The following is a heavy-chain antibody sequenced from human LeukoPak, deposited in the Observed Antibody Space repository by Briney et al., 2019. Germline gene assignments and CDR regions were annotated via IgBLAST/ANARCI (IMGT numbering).Heavy chain of an antibody. D-gene: IGHD1-26*01. J-gene: IGHJ4*02. CDR1: GFTFSNYA. CDR2: ISTKGGNT. V-gene: IGHV3-64D*09. Sequence: GGSLRLSCSASGFTFSNYAMYWVRQAPGERLELVSGISTKGGNTYYADSVKDRFIISRDNPKNTLYLQMSSLRAEDTAVYYCARGSGSFSGGFDYWGQGTLVTVSS. CDR3: ARGSGSFSGGFDY.